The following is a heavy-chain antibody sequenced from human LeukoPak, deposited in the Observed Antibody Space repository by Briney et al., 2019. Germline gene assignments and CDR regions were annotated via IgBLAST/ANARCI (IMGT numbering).Heavy chain of an antibody. D-gene: IGHD3-10*01. J-gene: IGHJ4*02. CDR2: INHSGST. CDR1: GFTFSSYW. CDR3: ARRTAYYYGSGSYNY. Sequence: GSLRLSCAASGFTFSSYWMSWIRQPPGKGLEWIGEINHSGSTNYNPSLKSRVTISVDTSKNQFSLKLSSVTAADTAVYYCARRTAYYYGSGSYNYWGQGTLVTVSS. V-gene: IGHV4-34*01.